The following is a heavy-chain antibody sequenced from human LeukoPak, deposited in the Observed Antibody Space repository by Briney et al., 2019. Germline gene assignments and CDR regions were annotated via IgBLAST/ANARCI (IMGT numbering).Heavy chain of an antibody. CDR2: ISFDGSDK. CDR3: ARYIAVAGSHYFYGMDV. CDR1: GFTFSNYA. V-gene: IGHV3-30-3*01. J-gene: IGHJ6*02. Sequence: GGSLRLPCAASGFTFSNYAMHWVRQAPGKGLEWVAIISFDGSDKYYADSVKGRFSISRDNSQNTLFLQMNSLRAEDTAIYYCARYIAVAGSHYFYGMDVWGQGTTVTVSS. D-gene: IGHD6-19*01.